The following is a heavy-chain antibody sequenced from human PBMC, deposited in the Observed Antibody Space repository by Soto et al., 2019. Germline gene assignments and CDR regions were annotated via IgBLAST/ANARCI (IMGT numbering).Heavy chain of an antibody. V-gene: IGHV1-69*13. CDR3: ARVREPLGYGRPYFDC. CDR1: GGTFSSYA. CDR2: IIPIFGTA. J-gene: IGHJ4*01. D-gene: IGHD5-12*01. Sequence: ASVKVSCKASGGTFSSYAISWVRQAPGQGLEWMGGIIPIFGTANYAQKFQGRVTITADESTSTAYMELSSLRSEDTAVYYCARVREPLGYGRPYFDCWGPETLVAVSS.